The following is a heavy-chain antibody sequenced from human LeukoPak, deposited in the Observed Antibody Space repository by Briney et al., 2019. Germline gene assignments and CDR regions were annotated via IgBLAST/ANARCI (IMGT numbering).Heavy chain of an antibody. D-gene: IGHD2-2*01. CDR1: GYTFTSYA. CDR3: ARVDIAVVPAAITYFDY. V-gene: IGHV1-3*01. J-gene: IGHJ4*02. Sequence: ASVKVSCKASGYTFTSYAMHWVRQAPGQRLEWMGWINAGNGNTKYSQKFQGRVTITRDTSASTAYMELSSLRSEDTAVYYCARVDIAVVPAAITYFDYWGQGTLVTVSS. CDR2: INAGNGNT.